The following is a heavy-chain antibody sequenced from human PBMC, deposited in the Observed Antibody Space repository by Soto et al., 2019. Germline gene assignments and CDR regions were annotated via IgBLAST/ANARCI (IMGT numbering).Heavy chain of an antibody. J-gene: IGHJ5*02. CDR3: ARDPRDIVLVPAVEWGWFDP. Sequence: QVQLVESGGGVVQPGRSLRLSCAASGFTFSSYGMHWVRQAPGKGLEWVAVIWYDGSNKYYADSVKGRFTISRDNSKNTLYLQMNSLRAEDTAVYYCARDPRDIVLVPAVEWGWFDPWGQGTLVTVSS. CDR2: IWYDGSNK. D-gene: IGHD2-2*01. V-gene: IGHV3-33*01. CDR1: GFTFSSYG.